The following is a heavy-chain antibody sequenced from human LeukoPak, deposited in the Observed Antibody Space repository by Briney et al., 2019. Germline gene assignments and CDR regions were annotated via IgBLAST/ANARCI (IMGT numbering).Heavy chain of an antibody. CDR1: GGSISSYY. CDR3: ARRTYGSGSWSFDY. CDR2: IYYSGST. D-gene: IGHD3-10*01. V-gene: IGHV4-59*08. Sequence: SETLSLTCTVSGGSISSYYWSWIRHPPGKAREWIGYIYYSGSTNYNPSLKSRVTISVDTSKNQFSLKLSSVTAADTAVYYCARRTYGSGSWSFDYWGQGTLVTVSS. J-gene: IGHJ4*02.